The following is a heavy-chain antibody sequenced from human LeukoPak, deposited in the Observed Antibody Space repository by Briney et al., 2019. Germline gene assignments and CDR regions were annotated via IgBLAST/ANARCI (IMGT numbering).Heavy chain of an antibody. CDR1: GFTFSSYA. V-gene: IGHV3-23*01. D-gene: IGHD3-16*01. Sequence: GGSLRLSCAASGFTFSSYAMSWVRQAPGKGLEWVSAISGSGGSTYYADSVKGRFTLSRDESRDTVYLQLNNLRVEDTAVYYCAKASWVSSADAVWWGQGTLVTVSS. CDR3: AKASWVSSADAVW. J-gene: IGHJ4*02. CDR2: ISGSGGST.